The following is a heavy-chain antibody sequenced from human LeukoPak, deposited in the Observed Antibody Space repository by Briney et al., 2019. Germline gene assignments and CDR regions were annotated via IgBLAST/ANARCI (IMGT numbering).Heavy chain of an antibody. CDR1: GYTFTSYD. D-gene: IGHD6-19*01. V-gene: IGHV1-8*03. J-gene: IGHJ4*02. CDR3: ARVNSGVAGLDY. Sequence: GASVKVSCKASGYTFTSYDINWVRQATGQGLEWMGWMNPNSGNTGYAQKFQGRVTITRNTSISTAYMELSSLRSEDTAVYYCARVNSGVAGLDYWGQGTLVTVSS. CDR2: MNPNSGNT.